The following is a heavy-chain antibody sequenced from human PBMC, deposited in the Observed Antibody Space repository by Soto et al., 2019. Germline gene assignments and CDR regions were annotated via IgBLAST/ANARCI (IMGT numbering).Heavy chain of an antibody. D-gene: IGHD4-17*01. CDR1: GGSISTYY. CDR2: THYSGNT. J-gene: IGHJ4*02. Sequence: QVQLQESGPGLVKPSETLSLTCTVSGGSISTYYWDWIRQPPGKELEWIGYTHYSGNTNYHPSLKSRVTISLDTSRNQFSLKLSSVTAANTAIYYCARHTVTIRAGFDYWGQGALVNVSS. V-gene: IGHV4-59*01. CDR3: ARHTVTIRAGFDY.